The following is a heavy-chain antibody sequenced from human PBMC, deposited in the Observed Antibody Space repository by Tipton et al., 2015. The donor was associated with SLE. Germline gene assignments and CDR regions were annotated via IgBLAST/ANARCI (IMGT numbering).Heavy chain of an antibody. V-gene: IGHV1-8*02. J-gene: IGHJ4*02. CDR2: MNPNSGNT. D-gene: IGHD3-3*01. CDR3: ARSYYDFWSGYYSFDY. CDR1: GYTFTSYD. Sequence: QLVQSGAEVKKPGASVKVSCKASGYTFTSYDINWVRQATGQGLEWMGWMNPNSGNTGYAQKFQGRVTMTRNTSISTAYMELSSLRSEDTAVYYCARSYYDFWSGYYSFDYWGQGTLVTVSS.